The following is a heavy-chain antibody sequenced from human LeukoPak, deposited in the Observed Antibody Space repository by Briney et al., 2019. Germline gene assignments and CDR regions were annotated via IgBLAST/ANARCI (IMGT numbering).Heavy chain of an antibody. D-gene: IGHD5-18*01. CDR3: AKNVRDTGTFDY. V-gene: IGHV3-7*03. CDR2: IEQDGGDT. CDR1: GFAFSSSL. Sequence: GGSLRLSCAASGFAFSSSLMSWVRQTPGKGLEWVANIEQDGGDTYCVDSVKGRFTISRDNAVNSLYLQMNSLRAEDTAVYYCAKNVRDTGTFDYWGQGTLVTVSS. J-gene: IGHJ4*02.